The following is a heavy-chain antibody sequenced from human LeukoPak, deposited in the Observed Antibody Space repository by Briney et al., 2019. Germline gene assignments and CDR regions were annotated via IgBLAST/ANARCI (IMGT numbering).Heavy chain of an antibody. V-gene: IGHV3-21*01. D-gene: IGHD5-12*01. Sequence: PGGSLRLSCAASGFTFSNYNMNWVRQAPGKAMEWVSSITSSGTYIFYADSVKGRFTITRDNAKNSLYLQMDSLGPEDTAVYYCARGPSGYHNTGGQGTLVTVSS. J-gene: IGHJ4*02. CDR2: ITSSGTYI. CDR3: ARGPSGYHNT. CDR1: GFTFSNYN.